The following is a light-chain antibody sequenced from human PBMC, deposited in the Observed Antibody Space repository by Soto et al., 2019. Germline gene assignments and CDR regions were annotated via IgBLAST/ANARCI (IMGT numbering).Light chain of an antibody. J-gene: IGLJ2*01. CDR1: SSDVGGYNS. V-gene: IGLV2-14*01. CDR3: SSYTSGSTLVV. Sequence: QSALTQPATVSGSPGQSITISCTGTSSDVGGYNSVSWYQQHPGKAPKLMIYEVSNRPSGVSNRFSGSKSGDTASLTISGLQADDEADYYCSSYTSGSTLVVFGGGTQLTVL. CDR2: EVS.